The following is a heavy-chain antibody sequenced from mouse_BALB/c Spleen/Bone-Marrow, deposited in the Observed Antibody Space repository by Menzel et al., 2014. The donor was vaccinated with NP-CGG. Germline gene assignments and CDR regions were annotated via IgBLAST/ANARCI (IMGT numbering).Heavy chain of an antibody. CDR1: GFTFNTYA. CDR3: VRRDYGYGGFAY. D-gene: IGHD1-2*01. CDR2: IRSKSNNYAT. J-gene: IGHJ3*01. Sequence: EVNVVESGGGLVQPKGSLKLSYAASGFTFNTYAMNWVRQAPGKGLEWVARIRSKSNNYATYYADSVKDRFTISRDDSQSMLYLQMNNLKTEDTAMYYCVRRDYGYGGFAYWGQGTLVTVSA. V-gene: IGHV10-1*02.